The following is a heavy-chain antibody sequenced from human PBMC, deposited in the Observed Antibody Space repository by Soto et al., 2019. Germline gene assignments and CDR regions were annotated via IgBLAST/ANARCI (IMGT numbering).Heavy chain of an antibody. CDR1: KITFNSNR. J-gene: IGHJ5*02. Sequence: AASKITFNSNRINCVRQALGKEKERVANIKQDGSEKYYVDSVTGRFTVSRDNAKNSLYLQMNSLRAEDTAVYYCARESLHVTKILGVPPNLFDLWVQGTLVPGS. D-gene: IGHD4-4*01. V-gene: IGHV3-7*01. CDR3: ARESLHVTKILGVPPNLFDL. CDR2: IKQDGSEK.